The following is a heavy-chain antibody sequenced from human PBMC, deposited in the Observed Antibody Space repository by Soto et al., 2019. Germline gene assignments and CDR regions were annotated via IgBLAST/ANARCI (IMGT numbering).Heavy chain of an antibody. CDR3: AREGDARWLDS. CDR2: LKDRSQNYAA. J-gene: IGHJ5*01. CDR1: GFSVSGWY. V-gene: IGHV3-72*01. Sequence: EVQLVESGGDLVQPGGSARPSCAASGFSVSGWYMDWVRQAPGKGLEWVARLKDRSQNYAAEYAAAVKGRFTVSRHPSQNSIFLQMNSLKIEDTAVYYCAREGDARWLDSWGQGTLVTVS. D-gene: IGHD1-26*01.